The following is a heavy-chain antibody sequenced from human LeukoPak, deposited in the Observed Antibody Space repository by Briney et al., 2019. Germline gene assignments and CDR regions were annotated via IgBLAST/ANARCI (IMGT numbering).Heavy chain of an antibody. V-gene: IGHV3-21*01. CDR2: ISTSSSYI. J-gene: IGHJ4*02. D-gene: IGHD1-1*01. CDR3: ARDGQLERHFDY. Sequence: GGSLRLSYAASGFTFSSYAMSWVRQAPGKGLEWVSSISTSSSYIYYADSVRGRFTISRDNAKNSLYLQMNSLRAEDTAVYYCARDGQLERHFDYWGQGTLVTVSS. CDR1: GFTFSSYA.